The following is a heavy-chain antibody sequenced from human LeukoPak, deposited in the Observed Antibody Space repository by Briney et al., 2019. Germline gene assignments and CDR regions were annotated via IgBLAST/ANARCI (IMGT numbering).Heavy chain of an antibody. D-gene: IGHD6-13*01. CDR3: AREVAAAGTGGDYYYYYMDV. J-gene: IGHJ6*03. CDR1: GFTFSSYW. CDR2: IKQEGSEK. Sequence: GGSLRLSCAASGFTFSSYWMSWVRQAPGKGLEWVANIKQEGSEKFYVDSLTGRFTISRDNAKNSLYLQMNSLRAEDTAVYYCAREVAAAGTGGDYYYYYMDVWGKGTTVTVSS. V-gene: IGHV3-7*01.